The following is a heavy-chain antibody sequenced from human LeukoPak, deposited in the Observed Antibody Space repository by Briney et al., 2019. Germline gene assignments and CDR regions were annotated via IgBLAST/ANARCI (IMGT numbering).Heavy chain of an antibody. Sequence: ASVKVSCKACGYNFISYYMHWVRQAPGQGLEWMGIINPSGGSTSYAQKLQDSVTMTREAPTSTVNMELSSLKSEDTAVYYCAREDVVLVDAVRYYYCGMDVWGQGTTVTVSS. CDR3: AREDVVLVDAVRYYYCGMDV. CDR2: INPSGGST. V-gene: IGHV1-46*01. J-gene: IGHJ6*02. CDR1: GYNFISYY. D-gene: IGHD2-8*01.